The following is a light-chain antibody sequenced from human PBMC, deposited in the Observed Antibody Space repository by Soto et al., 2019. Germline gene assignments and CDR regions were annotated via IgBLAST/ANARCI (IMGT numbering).Light chain of an antibody. V-gene: IGKV3-20*01. CDR3: QQYGSSPQT. J-gene: IGKJ1*01. Sequence: IVLTHSPGTLSFSPGEIATLSFRASQSVSSSYLAWYQQKPGQAPRLLIYGASSRATGIPDRFSGSGSGTDFTLTISRLEPEDFAVHYCQQYGSSPQTFGQGTKVDIK. CDR1: QSVSSSY. CDR2: GAS.